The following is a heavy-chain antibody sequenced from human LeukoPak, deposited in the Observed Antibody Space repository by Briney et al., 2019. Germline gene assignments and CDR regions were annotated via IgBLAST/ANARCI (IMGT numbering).Heavy chain of an antibody. CDR3: ARGRNWIFDY. CDR1: GFTFSSYE. CDR2: ITTSGGDA. Sequence: PGGSLRLSCAASGFTFSSYEMNWVRQAPGKGLEWVSSITTSGGDAYYADSVKGQFTISRDNSKNTLYLQMNSLRAEDTAIYYCARGRNWIFDYWGQGTLVTVSS. D-gene: IGHD1-1*01. V-gene: IGHV3-23*01. J-gene: IGHJ4*02.